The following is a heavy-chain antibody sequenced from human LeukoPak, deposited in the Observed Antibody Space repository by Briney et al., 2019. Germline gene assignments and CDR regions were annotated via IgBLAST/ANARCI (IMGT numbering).Heavy chain of an antibody. D-gene: IGHD2-2*01. V-gene: IGHV1-69*13. Sequence: ASVKVSRKASGGTFSSYAISWVRQAPGQGLEWMGGIIPIFGTANYAQKFQGRVTITADESTSTAYMELSSLRSEDTAVYYCARTQVNIVVVPAAQRAFDIWGQGTMVTVSS. CDR1: GGTFSSYA. CDR2: IIPIFGTA. J-gene: IGHJ3*02. CDR3: ARTQVNIVVVPAAQRAFDI.